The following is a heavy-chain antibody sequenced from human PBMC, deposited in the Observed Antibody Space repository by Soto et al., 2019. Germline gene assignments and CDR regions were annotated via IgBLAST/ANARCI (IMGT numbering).Heavy chain of an antibody. CDR3: VRDYTCRARDSKWFDH. CDR2: IKYDERST. V-gene: IGHV3-74*01. Sequence: GGSLRLSCAASGFIFSSYWMHWVRQAPGKGPVWVSRIKYDERSTTYADSVKGRFTISRDNAKNTLYLQMNSLSAEDTAVYSCVRDYTCRARDSKWFDHWGQGTLVTVSS. J-gene: IGHJ5*02. D-gene: IGHD3-16*01. CDR1: GFIFSSYW.